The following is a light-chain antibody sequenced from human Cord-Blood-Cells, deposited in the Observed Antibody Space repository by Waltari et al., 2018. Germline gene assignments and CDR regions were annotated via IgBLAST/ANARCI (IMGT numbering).Light chain of an antibody. CDR3: QQYYSYPLT. CDR1: QGISSY. CDR2: AAS. V-gene: IGKV1-8*01. J-gene: IGKJ4*01. Sequence: AIRMTQSPSSFSASTGDCVNITCRASQGISSYLAWYQQKPGKAPKLLIYAASTLQSGVPSRFSGSGSGTDFTLTISCLQSEDFATYYCQQYYSYPLTFGGGTKVEIK.